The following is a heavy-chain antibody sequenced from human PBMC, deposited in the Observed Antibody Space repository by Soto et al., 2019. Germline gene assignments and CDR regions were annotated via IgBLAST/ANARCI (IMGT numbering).Heavy chain of an antibody. CDR1: GFTFSSYA. D-gene: IGHD1-26*01. V-gene: IGHV3-23*01. CDR3: ARDASGGTYNNYYGRDV. J-gene: IGHJ6*02. Sequence: EVQLLESGGGLGQPGGSLRLSCAASGFTFSSYAMTWVRQAPGRGLEWVSAISGSGSPTYYADSVKGRFTISRDNSKNTLYLQLNSRRATDTAVYYCARDASGGTYNNYYGRDVWGQGTTVPVSS. CDR2: ISGSGSPT.